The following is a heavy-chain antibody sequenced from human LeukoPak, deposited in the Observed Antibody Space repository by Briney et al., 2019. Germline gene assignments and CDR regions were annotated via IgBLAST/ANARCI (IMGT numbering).Heavy chain of an antibody. V-gene: IGHV3-33*01. CDR3: ARARAQLVQIFDY. D-gene: IGHD6-13*01. J-gene: IGHJ4*02. CDR1: GFTFSSYG. Sequence: GGSLRLSCAASGFTFSSYGMHWVRQAPGKGLEWVAVICYDGSNKYYADSVKGRFTISRDNSKNTLYLQMNSLRAEDTAVYYCARARAQLVQIFDYWGQGTLVTVSS. CDR2: ICYDGSNK.